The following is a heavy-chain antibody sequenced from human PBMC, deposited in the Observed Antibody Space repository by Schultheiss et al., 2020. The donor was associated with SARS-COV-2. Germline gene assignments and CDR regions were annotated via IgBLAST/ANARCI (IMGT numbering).Heavy chain of an antibody. CDR3: ARAEAAGYSSSWIWFDP. CDR1: GYTFTSYG. D-gene: IGHD6-13*01. CDR2: ISAYNGNT. V-gene: IGHV1-18*04. J-gene: IGHJ5*02. Sequence: ASVKVSCKASGYTFTSYGISWVRQAPGQGLEWMGWISAYNGNTNYAQKLQGRVTMTTDSSTSTAYMELRSLGSDDTAVYYCARAEAAGYSSSWIWFDPWGQGTLVTGSS.